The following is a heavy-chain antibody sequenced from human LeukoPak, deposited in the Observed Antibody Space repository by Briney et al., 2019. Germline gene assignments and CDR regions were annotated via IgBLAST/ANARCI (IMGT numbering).Heavy chain of an antibody. V-gene: IGHV4-59*12. J-gene: IGHJ6*02. CDR3: AREDWNDVNYYYGMDV. CDR2: IYYSGST. D-gene: IGHD1-1*01. Sequence: SETLSLTCTVSGGSISSYYWSWIRQPPGKGLEWIGYIYYSGSTNYNPSLKSRVTISVDTSKNQFSLKLSSVTAADTAVYYCAREDWNDVNYYYGMDVWGQGTTVAVSS. CDR1: GGSISSYY.